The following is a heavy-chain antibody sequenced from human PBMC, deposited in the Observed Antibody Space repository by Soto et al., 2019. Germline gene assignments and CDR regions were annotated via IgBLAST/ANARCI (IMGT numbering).Heavy chain of an antibody. CDR2: ISAYNGNT. V-gene: IGHV1-18*01. D-gene: IGHD2-15*01. Sequence: QVQLVQSGAEVKKPGASVKVSCKASGYTFTSYGISWVRQAPGQWLEWMGWISAYNGNTNYAQKLQCRVTMTTDTSTSTAYMELRSLRSNDTAVYYCARESYCSGGSCYHTLDYWGQGTLVTVSS. CDR1: GYTFTSYG. J-gene: IGHJ4*02. CDR3: ARESYCSGGSCYHTLDY.